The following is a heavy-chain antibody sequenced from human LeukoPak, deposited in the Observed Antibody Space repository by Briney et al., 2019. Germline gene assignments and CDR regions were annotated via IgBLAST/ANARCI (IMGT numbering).Heavy chain of an antibody. CDR1: GFTFSTYD. D-gene: IGHD6-19*01. Sequence: PGGSLRLSCEASGFTFSTYDFHWVRQAAGKGLEWVSAIATTGDTYYLGSVKGRFTISREDAKNSLFLQMNSLTAGDTAVYYCVRSLAVRGTDRYCDYRGQGTLVTVSS. V-gene: IGHV3-13*01. CDR3: VRSLAVRGTDRYCDY. CDR2: IATTGDT. J-gene: IGHJ4*02.